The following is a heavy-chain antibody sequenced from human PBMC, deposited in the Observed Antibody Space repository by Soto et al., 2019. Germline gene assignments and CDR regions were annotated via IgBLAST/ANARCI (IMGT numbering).Heavy chain of an antibody. V-gene: IGHV3-74*01. CDR3: SRDRSYTAAH. CDR2: INSDGSTT. J-gene: IGHJ4*02. D-gene: IGHD2-21*02. CDR1: GFTFSNSW. Sequence: EVQLVESGGGFVQPGGSLRLSCAASGFTFSNSWMHWVRQAPGKGLVWVSYINSDGSTTTYADSVKGRFTISRDNAKNTVYLQSTSLTPEDTAVYYCSRDRSYTAAHWGQGTLVTVSS.